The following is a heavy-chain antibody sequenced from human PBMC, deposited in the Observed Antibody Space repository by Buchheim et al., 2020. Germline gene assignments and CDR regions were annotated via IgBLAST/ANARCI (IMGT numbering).Heavy chain of an antibody. V-gene: IGHV3-23*01. Sequence: EVQLLDSGGGLVQPGGSLRLSCEASGFTFSSYTMSWVRQAPGKGLEWVSAISGSGGNTYYTDSVKGRFTISRENSKNTLFLQMNSLRAEDTAVYYCAKAGLAVAGASHGFDYWGQGTL. J-gene: IGHJ4*02. CDR1: GFTFSSYT. CDR2: ISGSGGNT. D-gene: IGHD6-19*01. CDR3: AKAGLAVAGASHGFDY.